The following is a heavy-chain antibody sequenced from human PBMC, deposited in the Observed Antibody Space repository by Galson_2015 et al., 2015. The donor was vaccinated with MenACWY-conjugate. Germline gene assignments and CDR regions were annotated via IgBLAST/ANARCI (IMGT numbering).Heavy chain of an antibody. Sequence: SVKVSCKASGGTFSSYTISWVRQAPGQGLEWMGRIIPILGIANYAQKFQGRVTITADKSTSTAYMELSSLRSEDTAVYYCARDVLDGATTTDYYYYGMDVWGQGTTVTVSS. D-gene: IGHD1-26*01. CDR1: GGTFSSYT. V-gene: IGHV1-69*04. CDR2: IIPILGIA. J-gene: IGHJ6*02. CDR3: ARDVLDGATTTDYYYYGMDV.